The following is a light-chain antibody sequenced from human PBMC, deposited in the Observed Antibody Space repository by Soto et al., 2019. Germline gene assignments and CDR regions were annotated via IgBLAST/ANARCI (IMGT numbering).Light chain of an antibody. V-gene: IGKV3-15*01. CDR2: AAS. CDR1: QSVSNN. J-gene: IGKJ1*01. Sequence: EIGMTQSPATLSVSPGERATLSCRAGQSVSNNLAWYQHKPGQAPRLLIYAASTRATGIPARFSGSGSGTEFTLTISGLQSEDFEAYYCQQYNNWPRTFGQGTKVEIK. CDR3: QQYNNWPRT.